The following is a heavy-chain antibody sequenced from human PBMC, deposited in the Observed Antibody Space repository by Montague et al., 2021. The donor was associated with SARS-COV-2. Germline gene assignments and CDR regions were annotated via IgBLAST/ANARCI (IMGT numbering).Heavy chain of an antibody. V-gene: IGHV4-59*01. CDR3: ASVARYCTNGVCQTYYYYVVDI. CDR1: GGSTTYYS. CDR2: MYYSGST. D-gene: IGHD2-8*01. J-gene: IGHJ6*02. Sequence: SETLSLTCIVSGGSTTYYSWSWIRQSPGKGLEWIGYMYYSGSTNYNHSLKSRVTMSISRYKNQFPLKLRSVTAADTAVYYCASVARYCTNGVCQTYYYYVVDIWGQGTTVTVSS.